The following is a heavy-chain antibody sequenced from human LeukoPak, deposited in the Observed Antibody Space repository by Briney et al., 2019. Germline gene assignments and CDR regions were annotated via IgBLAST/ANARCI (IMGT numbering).Heavy chain of an antibody. J-gene: IGHJ4*02. CDR3: AVLEYSSSSDLDY. Sequence: ASVKVSFKASGYTFTGYYMHWVRQAPGQGLGWMGWINPNSGETRYAEKFQGRVTVTRDTSISTAYMELNSLTSDDTAVYYCAVLEYSSSSDLDYWGQGTLVTVSS. CDR1: GYTFTGYY. D-gene: IGHD6-6*01. V-gene: IGHV1-2*02. CDR2: INPNSGET.